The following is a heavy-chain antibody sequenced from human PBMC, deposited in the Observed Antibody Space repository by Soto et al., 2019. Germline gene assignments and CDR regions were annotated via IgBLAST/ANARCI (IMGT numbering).Heavy chain of an antibody. Sequence: SVKVSCKASGGTFSSYAISWVRQAPGQGLEWMGGIIPIFGTANYAQKFQGRVTITADESTSTAYMELSSLRSEDTAVYYCASPRIGYDSPYYYYGMDVWGQGTTVTVSS. CDR2: IIPIFGTA. V-gene: IGHV1-69*13. CDR3: ASPRIGYDSPYYYYGMDV. CDR1: GGTFSSYA. D-gene: IGHD3-3*01. J-gene: IGHJ6*02.